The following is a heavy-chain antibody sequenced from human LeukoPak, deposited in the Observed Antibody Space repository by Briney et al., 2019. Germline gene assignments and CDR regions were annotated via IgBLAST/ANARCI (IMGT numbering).Heavy chain of an antibody. D-gene: IGHD3-22*01. CDR2: INPSGGST. Sequence: ASVKVSCKASGYTFTSYYMHWVRQAPGQGLEWMGIINPSGGSTSYAQKFQGRVTMTRDTSTSTVYMELRSLRAEDTAVYYCARDARVYYYDSSGYYYPYWGQGTLVTVTS. CDR3: ARDARVYYYDSSGYYYPY. CDR1: GYTFTSYY. V-gene: IGHV1-46*03. J-gene: IGHJ4*02.